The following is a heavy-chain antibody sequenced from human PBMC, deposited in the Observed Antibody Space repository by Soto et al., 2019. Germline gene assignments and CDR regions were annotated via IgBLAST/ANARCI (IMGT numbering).Heavy chain of an antibody. V-gene: IGHV3-23*01. J-gene: IGHJ5*02. CDR3: AKVIAGPNWFDP. D-gene: IGHD2-21*01. CDR1: GFTFSSYA. Sequence: LRLSCAASGFTFSSYAMSWVRQAPGKGLEWVSAISGSGGSTYYADSVKGRFTISRDNSKNTLYLQMNSLRAEDTAVYYCAKVIAGPNWFDPWGQGTLVTVSS. CDR2: ISGSGGST.